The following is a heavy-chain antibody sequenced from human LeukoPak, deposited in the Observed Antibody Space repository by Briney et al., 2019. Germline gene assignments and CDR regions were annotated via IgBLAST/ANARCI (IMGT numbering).Heavy chain of an antibody. Sequence: PGGSLRLSCAASGLTLSSYMSWVRQAPGKGLEWVSVIYSGGSIYYADSVKGRFTISRDKSKNTLYLQMNSLRAEDTAVYYCASPPYGGVDYWGQGTLVTVSS. CDR2: IYSGGSI. J-gene: IGHJ4*02. V-gene: IGHV3-66*01. CDR3: ASPPYGGVDY. D-gene: IGHD4-23*01. CDR1: GLTLSSY.